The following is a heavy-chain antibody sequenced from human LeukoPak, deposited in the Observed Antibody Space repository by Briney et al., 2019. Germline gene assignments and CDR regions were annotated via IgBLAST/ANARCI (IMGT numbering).Heavy chain of an antibody. CDR3: TCSGSYWGYYFDY. D-gene: IGHD1-26*01. V-gene: IGHV3-73*01. CDR2: IRSKANSYAT. J-gene: IGHJ4*02. CDR1: GFTFSGSA. Sequence: GGSLRLSCAASGFTFSGSAMHWARQASGKGLEWVGRIRSKANSYATAYAASVKGRFTISRDDSKNTAYLQMNSLKTEDTAVYYCTCSGSYWGYYFDYWGQGTLVTVSS.